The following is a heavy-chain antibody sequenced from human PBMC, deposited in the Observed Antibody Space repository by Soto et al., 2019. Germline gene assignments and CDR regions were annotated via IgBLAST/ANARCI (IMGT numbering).Heavy chain of an antibody. D-gene: IGHD4-4*01. CDR1: GFTFCSYA. CDR2: ISGSGGST. CDR3: ARDHRLETTAFDI. J-gene: IGHJ3*02. Sequence: GGSLRLSRAASGFTFCSYAMSWVRQAPGKGLEWVSAISGSGGSTYYADSVKGRFTISRDNAKNSLYLQMNSLRAEDTALYYCARDHRLETTAFDIWGQGTMVTVSS. V-gene: IGHV3-23*01.